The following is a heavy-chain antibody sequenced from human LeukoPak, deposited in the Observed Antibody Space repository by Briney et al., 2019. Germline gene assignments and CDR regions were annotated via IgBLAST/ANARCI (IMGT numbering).Heavy chain of an antibody. Sequence: GGSLRLSCAASGFTFSSYAMSWVRQAPGKGLEGVSAISGSGGSTYYADSVKGRFTISRDNSKNTLYLQMNSLRAEDTAVYYCAKDGVLDIVVVPAPLDYWGQGTLVTVSS. CDR3: AKDGVLDIVVVPAPLDY. V-gene: IGHV3-23*01. J-gene: IGHJ4*02. D-gene: IGHD2-2*01. CDR2: ISGSGGST. CDR1: GFTFSSYA.